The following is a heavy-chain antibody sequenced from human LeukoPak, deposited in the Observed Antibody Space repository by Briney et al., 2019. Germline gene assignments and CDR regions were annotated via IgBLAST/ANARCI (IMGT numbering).Heavy chain of an antibody. D-gene: IGHD2-2*01. J-gene: IGHJ4*02. Sequence: PSETLSLTCTVSGGSLSSSSYSWGWIRQPPGKGLEWIGSIYYSGSTYYDPSLKSRVTISVDTSKNQFSLKLSSVTAADTAVYYCARHRNYYCSTTSCPIDYWGQGTLVTVSS. CDR3: ARHRNYYCSTTSCPIDY. CDR2: IYYSGST. V-gene: IGHV4-39*01. CDR1: GGSLSSSSYS.